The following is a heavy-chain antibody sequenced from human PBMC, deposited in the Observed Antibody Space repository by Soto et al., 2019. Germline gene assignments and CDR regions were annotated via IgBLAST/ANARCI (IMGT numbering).Heavy chain of an antibody. CDR3: ARGVAAGFYYYYAMDV. V-gene: IGHV3-53*01. Sequence: GGSLRLSCAASEFTVSSNYMNWVRQAPGKGLEWVSVIFTGGTTYYADSVKGRFTISRDNSKNTLYLQMNSLRAEDTAVYYCARGVAAGFYYYYAMDVWGQGTTVTVSS. CDR2: IFTGGTT. D-gene: IGHD6-13*01. J-gene: IGHJ6*02. CDR1: EFTVSSNY.